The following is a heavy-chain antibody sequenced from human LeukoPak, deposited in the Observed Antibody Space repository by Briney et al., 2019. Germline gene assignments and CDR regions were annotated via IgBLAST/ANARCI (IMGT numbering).Heavy chain of an antibody. CDR2: INHSGST. CDR1: GGSFSGYY. V-gene: IGHV4-34*01. Sequence: SETLSLTCAVYGGSFSGYYRSWIRQPPGKGLEWIGEINHSGSTNYNPSLKSRVTISVDKSKNQFSLKLSSVTAADTAVYYCATSETAGTLDYWGQGTLVTVSS. J-gene: IGHJ4*02. D-gene: IGHD6-13*01. CDR3: ATSETAGTLDY.